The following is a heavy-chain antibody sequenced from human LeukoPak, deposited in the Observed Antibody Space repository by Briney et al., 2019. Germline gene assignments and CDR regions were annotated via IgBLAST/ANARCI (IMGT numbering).Heavy chain of an antibody. CDR2: INHSGST. J-gene: IGHJ4*02. Sequence: SETLSLTCAVYGGSFSGYYWSWIRQPPGKGLEWIGEINHSGSTNYNPSLKSRVTISVDTSKNQFSLKLSSVTAADTAVYYCARDRGEQWLGLFDYWGQGTLVTVSS. CDR3: ARDRGEQWLGLFDY. V-gene: IGHV4-34*01. D-gene: IGHD6-19*01. CDR1: GGSFSGYY.